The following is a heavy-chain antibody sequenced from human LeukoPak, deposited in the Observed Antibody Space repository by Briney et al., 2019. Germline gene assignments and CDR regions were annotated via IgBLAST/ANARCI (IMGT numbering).Heavy chain of an antibody. CDR2: INPNGGDT. J-gene: IGHJ4*02. Sequence: ASVKVSCKTAGYNFPAYFVHWVRQATGQGLEWMGRINPNGGDTNYAQKFQGRVTMASDTSISTAYMELSSLISDDTAVYYCARVGFTTSWSNFDYWGQGTLVTVSS. V-gene: IGHV1-2*06. D-gene: IGHD2-2*01. CDR1: GYNFPAYF. CDR3: ARVGFTTSWSNFDY.